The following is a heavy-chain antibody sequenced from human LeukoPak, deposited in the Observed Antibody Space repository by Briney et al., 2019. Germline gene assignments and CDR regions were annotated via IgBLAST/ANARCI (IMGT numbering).Heavy chain of an antibody. V-gene: IGHV3-48*01. CDR1: GFTFNTYS. CDR2: ISPSSTTI. CDR3: ARDIDF. J-gene: IGHJ4*02. Sequence: GGSLRLSCEASGFTFNTYSMNWVRQAPGKGLEWIPYISPSSTTIYYADSVKGRFTISRDDARNSLYLQMNSLRAEDTAFYYCARDIDFWGQGTLVTVSS.